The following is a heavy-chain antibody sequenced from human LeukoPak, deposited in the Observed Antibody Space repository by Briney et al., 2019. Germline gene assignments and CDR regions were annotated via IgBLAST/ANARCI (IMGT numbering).Heavy chain of an antibody. J-gene: IGHJ6*03. Sequence: ASVKVSCKASGGTFSSYAISWVRQAPGQGLEWMGGIIPIFGTANYAQKFQGRVTITADESTSTAYMELSSLRSEDTAVYYCARSPQIYYGSGGQVGMDVWGKGTTVTISS. CDR3: ARSPQIYYGSGGQVGMDV. CDR2: IIPIFGTA. D-gene: IGHD3-10*01. CDR1: GGTFSSYA. V-gene: IGHV1-69*13.